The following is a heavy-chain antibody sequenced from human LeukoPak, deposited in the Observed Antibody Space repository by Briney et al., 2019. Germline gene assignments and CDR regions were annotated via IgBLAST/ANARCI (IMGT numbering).Heavy chain of an antibody. V-gene: IGHV1-2*02. J-gene: IGHJ4*02. Sequence: ASVKVSCKASGYTFTGHFIHWLRQAPGQGLEWMGWINPNSGDTKYEQRFQGRVTMTRDASISTAYMELTRLRSDDAAVYFCARDGSWSSISYSDYWGQGTLVTVSS. CDR2: INPNSGDT. CDR3: ARDGSWSSISYSDY. D-gene: IGHD2-2*01. CDR1: GYTFTGHF.